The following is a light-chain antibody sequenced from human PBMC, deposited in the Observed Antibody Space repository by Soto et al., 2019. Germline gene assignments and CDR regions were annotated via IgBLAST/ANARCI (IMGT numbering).Light chain of an antibody. V-gene: IGLV1-44*01. CDR1: SSNIGSNT. Sequence: QSVLTQPPSASGTPGQRVTISCSGSSSNIGSNTVNWYQQLPGTAPKPLIYSNDQRPSGVPDRFSGSKSGTSASLAISGLQSEDEADYYCAVWDDSLNGPVFGGGTKLTVL. CDR2: SND. CDR3: AVWDDSLNGPV. J-gene: IGLJ3*02.